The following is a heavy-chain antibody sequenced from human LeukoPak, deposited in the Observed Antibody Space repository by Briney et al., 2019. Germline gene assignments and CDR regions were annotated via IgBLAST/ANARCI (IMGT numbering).Heavy chain of an antibody. CDR3: ARVTPPYLKFDY. V-gene: IGHV4-59*11. Sequence: SETLSLTCTISEGSISYHYWNWIRQPPEKGLGGIGYIYSSGGYSSGSTNYNPSLKSRVTISVDTSKNQFSLKLSSVTAADTAVYYCARVTPPYLKFDYWGQGTLVTVSS. CDR1: EGSISYHY. J-gene: IGHJ4*02. CDR2: IYSSGGYSSGST.